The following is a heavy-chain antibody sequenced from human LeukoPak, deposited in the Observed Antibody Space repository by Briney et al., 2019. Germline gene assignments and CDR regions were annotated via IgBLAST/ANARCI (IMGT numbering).Heavy chain of an antibody. CDR1: GCSISSGGYS. Sequence: TLSLTCAVSGCSISSGGYSWSWIRQPPGKGLEWIGYIYHSGSTYYNPSLKSRVTISVDRSKNQFSLKLSSVTAAGTAVYYWAGGRGSYYDGSAPGGRGPLATVS. D-gene: IGHD1-26*01. J-gene: IGHJ5*02. V-gene: IGHV4-30-2*01. CDR3: AGGRGSYYDGSAP. CDR2: IYHSGST.